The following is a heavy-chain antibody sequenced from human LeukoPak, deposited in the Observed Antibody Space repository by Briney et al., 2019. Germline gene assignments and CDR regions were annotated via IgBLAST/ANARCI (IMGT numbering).Heavy chain of an antibody. CDR2: ISSSSSTI. CDR1: GFTFSSYS. CDR3: EREPFDSSYTFQH. D-gene: IGHD3-22*01. Sequence: TGGSLRLSCAASGFTFSSYSMNWVRQAPGKGLEWVSYISSSSSTIYYADSVKGRFTISRDNAKNSLYLQMNSLRAEDTAVYYCEREPFDSSYTFQHWGQGTLVTVSS. J-gene: IGHJ1*01. V-gene: IGHV3-48*01.